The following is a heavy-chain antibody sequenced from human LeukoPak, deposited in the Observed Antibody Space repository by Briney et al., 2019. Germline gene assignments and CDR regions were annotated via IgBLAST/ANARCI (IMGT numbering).Heavy chain of an antibody. J-gene: IGHJ6*02. Sequence: RRSLRLSCAASGFTFSSYAMHWVRQAPGKGLEWVAVISYDGSNKYYADSVKGRFTISRDNSKNTLYLQMNSLRAEDTAVYYCARATGYSSSWYSSQNGMDVWGQGTTVTVSS. CDR3: ARATGYSSSWYSSQNGMDV. CDR1: GFTFSSYA. V-gene: IGHV3-30*04. CDR2: ISYDGSNK. D-gene: IGHD6-13*01.